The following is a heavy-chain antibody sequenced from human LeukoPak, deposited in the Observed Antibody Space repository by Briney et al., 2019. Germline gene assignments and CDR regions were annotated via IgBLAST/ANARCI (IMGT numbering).Heavy chain of an antibody. CDR1: GGTFSSYA. CDR3: THRGGSAHAFDI. J-gene: IGHJ3*02. Sequence: GASVKVSCKASGGTFSSYAISWVRQAPGQGLEWMGRIIPILGIANYAQKFQGRVTITADKSTSTAYMELSSLRSEDTAVYYCTHRGGSAHAFDIWGRGTMVTVSS. CDR2: IIPILGIA. D-gene: IGHD3-10*01. V-gene: IGHV1-69*04.